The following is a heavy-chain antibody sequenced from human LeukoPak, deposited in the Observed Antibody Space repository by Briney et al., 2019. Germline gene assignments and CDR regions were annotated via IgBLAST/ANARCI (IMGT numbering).Heavy chain of an antibody. D-gene: IGHD3-22*01. J-gene: IGHJ4*02. CDR1: GFTFSSYW. V-gene: IGHV3-7*01. CDR2: IKQDGSGK. CDR3: ARGSHYYDSSNYYYAVY. Sequence: PGGSLRLSCAASGFTFSSYWMSWVRQAPGKGLEWVANIKQDGSGKYYVDSVKGRFTISRDNAKNSLYLQMNSLRAEDTAVYYCARGSHYYDSSNYYYAVYWGQGTLVTVSS.